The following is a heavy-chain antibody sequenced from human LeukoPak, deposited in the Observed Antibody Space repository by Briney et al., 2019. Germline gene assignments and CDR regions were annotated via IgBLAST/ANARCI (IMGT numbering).Heavy chain of an antibody. Sequence: GGSLRLSCAASGFSFSTYDMNWVRQAPGKGLEWVSAISGSGGSTYYADSVKGRFTISRDNSKNTLYLQMNSLRAEDTAVYYCAKEGVYYYDSSGYDYWGQGTLVTVSS. CDR3: AKEGVYYYDSSGYDY. D-gene: IGHD3-22*01. CDR1: GFSFSTYD. CDR2: ISGSGGST. V-gene: IGHV3-23*01. J-gene: IGHJ4*02.